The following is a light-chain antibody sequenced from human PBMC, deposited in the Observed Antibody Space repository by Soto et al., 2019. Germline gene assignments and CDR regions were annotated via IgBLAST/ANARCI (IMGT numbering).Light chain of an antibody. CDR1: QYISDR. J-gene: IGKJ1*01. V-gene: IGKV1-5*01. Sequence: DIQMTQSLSTLSASVGDRVTITCRASQYISDRLAWYQQKPGKAPKVLIFDASNLESGVPSRFSASGSGTEFSLTISSLQPDDFATYYCQHYAYVWTFGQGTKVEI. CDR2: DAS. CDR3: QHYAYVWT.